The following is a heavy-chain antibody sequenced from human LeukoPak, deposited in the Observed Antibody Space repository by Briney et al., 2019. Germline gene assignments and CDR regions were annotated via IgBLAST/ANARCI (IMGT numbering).Heavy chain of an antibody. D-gene: IGHD3-22*01. J-gene: IGHJ4*02. CDR2: IYYSGST. CDR3: ARLGEDYYDSSGYSTAAY. Sequence: PSETLSLTCTVSGGSISSSSYYWGWIRQPPGKGLEWIGSIYYSGSTYYNPSLKSRVTISVDTSKNQFSLKLSSVTAADTGVYCCARLGEDYYDSSGYSTAAYWGQGTLVTVSS. CDR1: GGSISSSSYY. V-gene: IGHV4-39*01.